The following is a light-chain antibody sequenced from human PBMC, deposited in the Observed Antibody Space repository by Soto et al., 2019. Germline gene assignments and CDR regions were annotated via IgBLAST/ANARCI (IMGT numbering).Light chain of an antibody. J-gene: IGKJ5*01. V-gene: IGKV1-5*01. CDR2: DAS. Sequence: DIQMTQSPSTLSASVGDRVTITSRASQSISCWLAWYQQKPGKAPKLLISDASSLESGVPSRLSGSGSGTECPRTFSSLKPDDVATYYCQQYNSYSITFGQGTRLEIK. CDR3: QQYNSYSIT. CDR1: QSISCW.